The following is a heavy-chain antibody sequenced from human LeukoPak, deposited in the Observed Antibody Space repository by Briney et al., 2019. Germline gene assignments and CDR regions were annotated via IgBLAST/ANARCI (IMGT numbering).Heavy chain of an antibody. D-gene: IGHD3-3*01. Sequence: ASVKVSCKAFGGTFSSYAISWVRQAPGQGLEWMGGIIPIFGTANYAQKFQGRVTITADESTSTAYMELSSLRSEDTAVYYCARVARFLEWLLPSLNYGMDVWGQGTTVTVSS. CDR2: IIPIFGTA. CDR3: ARVARFLEWLLPSLNYGMDV. J-gene: IGHJ6*02. CDR1: GGTFSSYA. V-gene: IGHV1-69*01.